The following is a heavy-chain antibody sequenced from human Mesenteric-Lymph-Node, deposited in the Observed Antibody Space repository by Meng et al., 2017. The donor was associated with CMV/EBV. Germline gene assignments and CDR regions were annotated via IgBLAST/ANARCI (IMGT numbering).Heavy chain of an antibody. V-gene: IGHV7-4-1*04. Sequence: SGYTFRTYAISWVRQGPGQGLGWMGWINTNTGNPTFAQGFTGRFVFSLDTSVSMAYLQISSLKAEDTAVYYCARWYCSTTSCYFDYWGQGTLVTVSS. D-gene: IGHD2-2*01. J-gene: IGHJ4*02. CDR3: ARWYCSTTSCYFDY. CDR2: INTNTGNP. CDR1: GYTFRTYA.